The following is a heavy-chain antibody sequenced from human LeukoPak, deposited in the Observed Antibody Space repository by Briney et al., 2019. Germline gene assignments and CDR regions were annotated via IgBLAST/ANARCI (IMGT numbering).Heavy chain of an antibody. J-gene: IGHJ4*02. CDR2: IYWNDDK. CDR1: GFSLSTSGVG. D-gene: IGHD3-3*01. CDR3: AHRGNYDFWSGYPTFDY. Sequence: SGPTLVNPTQTLTLTCTFSGFSLSTSGVGVGWIRQPPGKALEWLALIYWNDDKRYSPSLKSRLTITKDTSKNQVVLTMTNMDPVDTATYYCAHRGNYDFWSGYPTFDYWGQGTLVTVSS. V-gene: IGHV2-5*01.